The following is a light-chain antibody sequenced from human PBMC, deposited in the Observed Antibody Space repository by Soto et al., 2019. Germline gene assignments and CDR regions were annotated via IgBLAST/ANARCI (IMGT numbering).Light chain of an antibody. V-gene: IGLV1-40*01. Sequence: QPVLTQPPSVSGAPGQRVTISCSGTSSNIGAGYDVHWYHQLPGTAPKLLIFGNNNRPSGVPARFSASRSGTSASLAITGLQAEDEADYYCQSFDTNLRGVVFGGGTKLSVL. CDR2: GNN. CDR3: QSFDTNLRGVV. CDR1: SSNIGAGYD. J-gene: IGLJ3*02.